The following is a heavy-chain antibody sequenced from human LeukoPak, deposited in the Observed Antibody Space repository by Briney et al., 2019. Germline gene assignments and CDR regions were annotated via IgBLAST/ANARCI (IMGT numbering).Heavy chain of an antibody. CDR1: GFTFSSYS. D-gene: IGHD3-10*01. J-gene: IGHJ4*02. CDR2: ISSSSVI. CDR3: ARGAYSGRSSYFDY. Sequence: GGSLSHSCAASGFTFSSYSIYWVRQAPGKGLEWISYISSSSVIDYADSVKGRFTVSRDNAKNSLFLQMNSLRAEDTAVYYCARGAYSGRSSYFDYWGQGTLVTVSS. V-gene: IGHV3-48*01.